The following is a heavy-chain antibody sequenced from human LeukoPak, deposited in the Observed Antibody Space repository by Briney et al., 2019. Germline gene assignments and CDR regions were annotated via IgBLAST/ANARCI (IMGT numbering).Heavy chain of an antibody. J-gene: IGHJ4*02. V-gene: IGHV4-34*01. CDR3: ARRETYYDILTGYYHY. CDR2: INHSGST. CDR1: GGSFSGYY. Sequence: SETLSLTCAVYGGSFSGYYWSWIRQPPGKGLEWIGEINHSGSTNYNPSLKSRVTISVDTSKNQFSLKLSSVTAADTAVYYCARRETYYDILTGYYHYWGQGTLVTVSS. D-gene: IGHD3-9*01.